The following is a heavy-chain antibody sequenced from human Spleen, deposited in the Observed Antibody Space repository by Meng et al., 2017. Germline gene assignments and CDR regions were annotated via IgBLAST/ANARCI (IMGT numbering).Heavy chain of an antibody. CDR1: GFTFSTYA. Sequence: QWRVLEFGGGVVQPGRSLRLAFEASGFTFSTYAMHWLRQAPGKGLEGVAVISFDGNYKSYADSVKGRFTISRDSSKNTLYLQMDSLRAEDTAVYYCAREPDHRSWLDTWGQGTLVTVSS. V-gene: IGHV3-30*01. CDR3: AREPDHRSWLDT. D-gene: IGHD1-14*01. J-gene: IGHJ5*02. CDR2: ISFDGNYK.